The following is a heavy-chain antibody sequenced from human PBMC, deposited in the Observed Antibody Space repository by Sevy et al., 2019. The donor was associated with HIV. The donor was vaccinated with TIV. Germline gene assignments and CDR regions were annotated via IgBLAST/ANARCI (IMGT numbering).Heavy chain of an antibody. V-gene: IGHV3-23*01. D-gene: IGHD6-19*01. J-gene: IGHJ4*02. CDR3: AKEWTLLSDWYGEFDY. Sequence: GGSLRLSCAASGFTFTNYGMHWVRQAPGKGLEWVSGISNSGANTHYAGSGRGRFTVSRDNSKNTVYLQLNSLRAEDTAIYYCAKEWTLLSDWYGEFDYWGQGTLVTVSS. CDR2: ISNSGANT. CDR1: GFTFTNYG.